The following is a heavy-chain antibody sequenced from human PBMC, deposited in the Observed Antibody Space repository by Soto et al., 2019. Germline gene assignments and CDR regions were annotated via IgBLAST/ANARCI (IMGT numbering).Heavy chain of an antibody. J-gene: IGHJ4*02. D-gene: IGHD3-22*01. CDR3: ARTITMIATDFDY. V-gene: IGHV4-30-4*01. CDR2: IYYSGST. Sequence: QVQLQESGPGLVKPSQTLSLTRTVSGGSISSGDYYWSWIRQPPGKGLEWIGYIYYSGSTYYNPSLKSRVTISVDTSKNQFSLKLSSVTAADTAVYYCARTITMIATDFDYWGQGTLVTVSS. CDR1: GGSISSGDYY.